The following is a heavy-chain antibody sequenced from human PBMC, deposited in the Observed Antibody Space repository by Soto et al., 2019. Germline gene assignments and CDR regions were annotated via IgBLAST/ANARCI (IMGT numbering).Heavy chain of an antibody. V-gene: IGHV4-31*03. CDR1: GGSVSSGGYH. J-gene: IGHJ4*02. CDR2: IYYSGSS. Sequence: QVQLQESGPGLVKPSQTLSLTCTVSGGSVSSGGYHWSWIRQFPGKGLEWIGSIYYSGSSYYNPYLKSRVTISVDTSKNQFSLKLSFVTAADTAMYYCARDLGNWNAFDYWGQGALVTVSS. CDR3: ARDLGNWNAFDY. D-gene: IGHD1-20*01.